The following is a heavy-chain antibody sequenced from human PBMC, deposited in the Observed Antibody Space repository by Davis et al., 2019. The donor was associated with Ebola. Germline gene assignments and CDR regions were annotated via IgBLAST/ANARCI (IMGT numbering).Heavy chain of an antibody. Sequence: ASVKVSCKASHDTFTNYDFTWVRQAPGQGLEWMGRINPYSGNTNFAQKVQGRVSWTTDTSTSTAYMELRSLKSDDTAVYYCARTSSGSYFNWGQGTLVTVSS. CDR2: INPYSGNT. D-gene: IGHD1-26*01. V-gene: IGHV1-18*01. J-gene: IGHJ4*02. CDR3: ARTSSGSYFN. CDR1: HDTFTNYD.